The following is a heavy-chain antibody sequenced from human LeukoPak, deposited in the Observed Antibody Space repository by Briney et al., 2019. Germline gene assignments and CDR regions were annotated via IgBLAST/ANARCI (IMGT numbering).Heavy chain of an antibody. V-gene: IGHV5-51*01. J-gene: IGHJ4*02. D-gene: IGHD4-17*01. CDR3: ARRHDYGFFFDF. CDR2: VYPGDSETDI. Sequence: GESLKISCRGSGYSFTTYWIGWVRQMPGKGLEWMCNVYPGDSETDIRYSPSFQGQVTISADKSSSTAYLQWISLKTSDNAIYYCARRHDYGFFFDFWGQGTLITVSS. CDR1: GYSFTTYW.